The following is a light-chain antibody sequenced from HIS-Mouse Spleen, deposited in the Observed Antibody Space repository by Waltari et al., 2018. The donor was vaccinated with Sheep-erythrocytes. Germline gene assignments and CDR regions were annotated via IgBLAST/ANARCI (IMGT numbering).Light chain of an antibody. Sequence: QSVLTQPPSVSGAPGQRVTISCTGSSSNIGAGYDVHWYQQLPGTAPKPLIYGNSNRPSGVPDRFSGSKSGTSDSLAIPGLQAEDGADYYCQAYDSSRGGWVFGGGTKLTVL. J-gene: IGLJ3*02. CDR3: QAYDSSRGGWV. CDR2: GNS. CDR1: SSNIGAGYD. V-gene: IGLV1-40*01.